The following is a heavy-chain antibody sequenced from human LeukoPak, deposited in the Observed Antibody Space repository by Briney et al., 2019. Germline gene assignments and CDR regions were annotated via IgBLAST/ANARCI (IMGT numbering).Heavy chain of an antibody. V-gene: IGHV4-61*02. CDR2: IYTSGST. CDR1: GGSISSGSYY. Sequence: SETLSLTCTVSGGSISSGSYYWSWIRQPAGKGLEWIGRIYTSGSTNYNPSLKSRVTISVDTSKNQFSLELSSVTAADTAVYYCAGLSVTTYYFDYWGQGTLVTVSS. J-gene: IGHJ4*02. D-gene: IGHD4-17*01. CDR3: AGLSVTTYYFDY.